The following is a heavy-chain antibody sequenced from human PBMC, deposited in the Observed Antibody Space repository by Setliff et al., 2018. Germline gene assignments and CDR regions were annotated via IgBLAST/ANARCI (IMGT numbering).Heavy chain of an antibody. J-gene: IGHJ6*03. V-gene: IGHV4-34*01. CDR2: INHSGST. Sequence: SETLSLTCAVYGGSFSGYYWSWIRQPPGTGLEWIGEINHSGSTNYNPSLKSRVTISVDTSKNQFSLKLSSVNAADTAVYYCAREQWLDPPGYYYMDVWAKGTTVTVSS. CDR3: AREQWLDPPGYYYMDV. CDR1: GGSFSGYY. D-gene: IGHD6-19*01.